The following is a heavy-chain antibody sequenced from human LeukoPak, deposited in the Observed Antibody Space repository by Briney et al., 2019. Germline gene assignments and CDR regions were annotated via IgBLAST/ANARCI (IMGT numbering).Heavy chain of an antibody. CDR3: ARPLDYDSSGFPNAFDI. J-gene: IGHJ3*02. CDR1: GGSISSSSYY. D-gene: IGHD3-22*01. Sequence: SETLSLTCTVSGGSISSSSYYWGWIRQPPGKGLEWIGSIYYSGSTYYNPSLKSRVTISVDTSKNKFSLKLSSVTAADTAVYYCARPLDYDSSGFPNAFDIWGQGTMVTVSS. V-gene: IGHV4-39*01. CDR2: IYYSGST.